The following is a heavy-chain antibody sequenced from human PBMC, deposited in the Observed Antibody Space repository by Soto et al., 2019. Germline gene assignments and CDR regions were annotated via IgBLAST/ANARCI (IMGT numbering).Heavy chain of an antibody. CDR1: GGSISSYY. D-gene: IGHD1-26*01. V-gene: IGHV4-59*01. CDR2: IYYSGST. Sequence: PSETLSLTCTVSGGSISSYYWSWIRQPPGKGLEWIGYIYYSGSTNYNPSLKSRVTISVDTSKNQFSLKLSSVTAADTAVYYCARVGVGATKDYYYGMDVWGQGTTVTVSS. J-gene: IGHJ6*02. CDR3: ARVGVGATKDYYYGMDV.